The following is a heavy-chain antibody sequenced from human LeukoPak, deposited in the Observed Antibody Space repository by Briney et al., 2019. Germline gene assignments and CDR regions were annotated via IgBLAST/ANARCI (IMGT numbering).Heavy chain of an antibody. Sequence: GESLKISCKGSGYYFPNYWIGWVRQVPGKGLEWMGVIHPGDSNTRYSPSFQGQVTISVDRSISTAYLQWSSLKASDTAMYYCARRSSSSGDYWGQGTLVTVSS. CDR3: ARRSSSSGDY. D-gene: IGHD6-6*01. CDR2: IHPGDSNT. CDR1: GYYFPNYW. J-gene: IGHJ4*02. V-gene: IGHV5-51*01.